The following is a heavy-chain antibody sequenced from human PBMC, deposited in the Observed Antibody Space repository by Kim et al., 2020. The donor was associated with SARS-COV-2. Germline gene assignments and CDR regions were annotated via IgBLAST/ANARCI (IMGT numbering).Heavy chain of an antibody. CDR3: AGHSDHFGSGIFDY. Sequence: SETLSLTCTVSGGSISSSNFYWVWIRQAPGKGLEWISCFYYTGKSYYNESLKSRATISVDTSKNHFSLRLSPVTASAAAVYYCAGHSDHFGSGIFDYWG. CDR1: GGSISSSNFY. J-gene: IGHJ4*01. D-gene: IGHD3-3*01. V-gene: IGHV4-39*02. CDR2: FYYTGKS.